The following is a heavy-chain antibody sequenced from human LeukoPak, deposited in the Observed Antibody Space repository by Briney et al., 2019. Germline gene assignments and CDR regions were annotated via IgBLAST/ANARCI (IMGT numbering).Heavy chain of an antibody. Sequence: GVSLRLSCATSGFTFSSSWMSWVRQAPGKGLEWVANIKQDGSEKYYMDSVKGRFTISRDNARNSLYLQMNSLRAEDTAVYYCAKERPSGSSGWYDDFFDYWGQGTLVTVPS. J-gene: IGHJ4*02. V-gene: IGHV3-7*03. CDR1: GFTFSSSW. D-gene: IGHD6-19*01. CDR3: AKERPSGSSGWYDDFFDY. CDR2: IKQDGSEK.